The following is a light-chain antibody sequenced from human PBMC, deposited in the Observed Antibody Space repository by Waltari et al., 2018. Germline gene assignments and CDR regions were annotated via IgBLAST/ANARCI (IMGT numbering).Light chain of an antibody. Sequence: SYELPQPPSVSVSPGQTARIPCPGDALAQQYAYWYQQKPGQAPMLLIYKDNERPSGIPERFSGSSSGTTVTLTISGVQAEDEADYYCQSEVNSRTYAILFGGGTKVTVL. CDR2: KDN. V-gene: IGLV3-25*03. CDR3: QSEVNSRTYAIL. CDR1: ALAQQY. J-gene: IGLJ2*01.